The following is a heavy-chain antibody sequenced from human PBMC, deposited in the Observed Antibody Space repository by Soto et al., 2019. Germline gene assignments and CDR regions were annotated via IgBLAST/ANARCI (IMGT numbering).Heavy chain of an antibody. CDR1: GFTFSSYG. CDR3: AKDPNNYYDSSGYYQSPYY. J-gene: IGHJ4*02. Sequence: GGSLRLSCAASGFTFSSYGMHWVRQAPGKGLEWVAVISYDGRNKYYADSVKGRFTISRDNSKNTLYLQMNSLRAEDTAVYYCAKDPNNYYDSSGYYQSPYYWGQGTLVTVSS. CDR2: ISYDGRNK. V-gene: IGHV3-30*18. D-gene: IGHD3-22*01.